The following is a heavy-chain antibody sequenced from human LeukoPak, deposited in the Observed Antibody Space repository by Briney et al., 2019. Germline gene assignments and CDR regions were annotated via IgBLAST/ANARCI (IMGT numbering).Heavy chain of an antibody. J-gene: IGHJ4*02. V-gene: IGHV4-34*01. CDR2: INHSGST. CDR1: GGSFSGYY. Sequence: SETLSLTCAVYGGSFSGYYWSWIRQPPGKGLEWIGEINHSGSTNYNPSLKSRVTISVDTAKNQFSLKPSSVTAADTAVYYCARRGVSLALSRTHGSGSYLGYWGQGTLVTVSS. D-gene: IGHD3-10*01. CDR3: ARRGVSLALSRTHGSGSYLGY.